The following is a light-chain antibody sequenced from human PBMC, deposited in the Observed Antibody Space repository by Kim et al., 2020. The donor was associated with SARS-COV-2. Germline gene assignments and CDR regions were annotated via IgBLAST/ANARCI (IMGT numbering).Light chain of an antibody. CDR1: QSVSSS. Sequence: EIVMTQSPAPLSVSPGERATLSCRASQSVSSSLAWYQQRPGQAPRLLIYGASTRATGIPARFSGSGSGTEFTLTISSLQSEDFALYYCQQYKKWPPHTFGQGTKLEIK. J-gene: IGKJ2*01. CDR3: QQYKKWPPHT. V-gene: IGKV3-15*01. CDR2: GAS.